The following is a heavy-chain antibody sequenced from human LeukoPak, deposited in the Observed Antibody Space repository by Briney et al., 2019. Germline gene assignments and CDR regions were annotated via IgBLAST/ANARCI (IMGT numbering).Heavy chain of an antibody. D-gene: IGHD5-24*01. CDR1: GYTFTGYY. Sequence: ASVKVSCKASGYTFTGYYMHWVRQAPGQGLEWMGWINPNSGGTNYAQKFQGGVTMTRDTSISTAYMELSRLRSDDTAVYYCARGGDGYNIDFDYWGQGTLVTVSS. J-gene: IGHJ4*02. CDR3: ARGGDGYNIDFDY. CDR2: INPNSGGT. V-gene: IGHV1-2*02.